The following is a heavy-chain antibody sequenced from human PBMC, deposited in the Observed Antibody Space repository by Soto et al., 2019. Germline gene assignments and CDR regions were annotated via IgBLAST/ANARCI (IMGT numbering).Heavy chain of an antibody. CDR3: ASSNIAATGFYYYDMDV. Sequence: SETLSLTCTVSGGSISSYYWSWIRQPPGKGLEWIGYIYYSGSTNYNPSLKSRVTISVDTSKNQFSLKLSSVTAADTAVYYCASSNIAATGFYYYDMDVWGRGTTVTVSS. V-gene: IGHV4-59*01. J-gene: IGHJ6*02. CDR2: IYYSGST. CDR1: GGSISSYY. D-gene: IGHD6-13*01.